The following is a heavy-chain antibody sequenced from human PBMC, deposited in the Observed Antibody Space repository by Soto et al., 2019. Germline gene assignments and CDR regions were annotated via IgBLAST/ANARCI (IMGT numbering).Heavy chain of an antibody. Sequence: QVQLVQSGAEVKKPGASVKVSCKASGYTFTGYYMHWVRQAPGQGLEWMGWINPNSGGTNYEQKFQGWVTMTRDTSICTAYLALIRLRSDDTSLYYCARGGILVVSAAMSLVDYWGQGTLVTVSS. CDR3: ARGGILVVSAAMSLVDY. V-gene: IGHV1-2*04. CDR1: GYTFTGYY. J-gene: IGHJ4*02. D-gene: IGHD2-2*01. CDR2: INPNSGGT.